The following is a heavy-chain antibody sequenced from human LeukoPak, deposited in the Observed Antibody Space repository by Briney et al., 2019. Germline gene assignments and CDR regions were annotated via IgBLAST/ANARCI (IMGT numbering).Heavy chain of an antibody. Sequence: PGGSLRLSCAASGFTLDDYAMHWVRQAPGKGLEWVPGVSWNSGTIDYADSVKGRFTISRDNAKNSLYLQMNSLRPEDTALYYCAKDVAYNRGAFDVWGQGTMVTVSS. D-gene: IGHD2-21*01. V-gene: IGHV3-9*01. J-gene: IGHJ3*01. CDR3: AKDVAYNRGAFDV. CDR2: VSWNSGTI. CDR1: GFTLDDYA.